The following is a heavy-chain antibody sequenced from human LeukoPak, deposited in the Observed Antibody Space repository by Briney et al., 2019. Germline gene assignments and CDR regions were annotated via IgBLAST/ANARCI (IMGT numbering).Heavy chain of an antibody. D-gene: IGHD4-23*01. CDR2: INPNSGGT. CDR3: ARAQLLFENFDY. J-gene: IGHJ4*02. CDR1: GYTFTGYY. V-gene: IGHV1-2*02. Sequence: ASVKVSCKASGYTFTGYYMHWVRQAPGQGLGWMGWINPNSGGTNYAQKFQGRVTMTRDTSISTAYMELSRLRSDDTAVYYCARAQLLFENFDYWGQGTLVTVSS.